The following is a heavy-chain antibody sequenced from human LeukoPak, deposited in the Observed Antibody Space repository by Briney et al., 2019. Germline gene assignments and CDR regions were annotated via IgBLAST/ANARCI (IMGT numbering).Heavy chain of an antibody. J-gene: IGHJ4*02. V-gene: IGHV3-23*01. CDR1: GSTFSSYA. Sequence: PGGSLRLSCAASGSTFSSYAMSWVRQAPGKGLEWVSAISGSGGSTYYADSVKGRFTISRDNSKNTLYLQMNSLRAEDTAVYYCAKPGAYYDSSGYWDYWGQGTLVTVSS. CDR2: ISGSGGST. D-gene: IGHD3-22*01. CDR3: AKPGAYYDSSGYWDY.